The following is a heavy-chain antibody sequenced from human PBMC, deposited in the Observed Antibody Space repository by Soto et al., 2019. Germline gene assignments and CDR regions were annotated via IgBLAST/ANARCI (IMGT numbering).Heavy chain of an antibody. Sequence: QVQLVQSGAEVKKPGSSVKVSCKASGGTFSSYAISWVRQAPGQGLEWMGGIIPIFGTANYAQKFQGRVTITADESTSTADMELSSLRSEDTAVYYCARVSAAAGTNLYYYYGMDVWGQGTTVTVSS. CDR1: GGTFSSYA. V-gene: IGHV1-69*01. CDR3: ARVSAAAGTNLYYYYGMDV. J-gene: IGHJ6*02. D-gene: IGHD6-13*01. CDR2: IIPIFGTA.